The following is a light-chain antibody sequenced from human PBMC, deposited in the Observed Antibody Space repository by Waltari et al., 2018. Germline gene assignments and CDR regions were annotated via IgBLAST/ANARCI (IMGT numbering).Light chain of an antibody. CDR3: QAWDSSIHVV. Sequence: SYELTQPPSVSVSPGQPASITCSGDKLGAKYACWYQQKPGQAPVLVIYQDSKRPSGIPERFSGSNSGNTATLTISGTQAMDEADYYCQAWDSSIHVVFGGGTKLTVL. CDR2: QDS. CDR1: KLGAKY. J-gene: IGLJ2*01. V-gene: IGLV3-1*01.